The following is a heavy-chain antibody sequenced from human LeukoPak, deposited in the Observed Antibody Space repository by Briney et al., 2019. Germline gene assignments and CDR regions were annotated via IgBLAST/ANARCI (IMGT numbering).Heavy chain of an antibody. CDR1: GFIFSSYG. CDR2: IWSDASNT. CDR3: ARTYNIRYFDT. D-gene: IGHD3-9*01. J-gene: IGHJ4*02. V-gene: IGHV3-33*01. Sequence: GGSLRLSCAASGFIFSSYGMHWVRLAPGKGLEWVAVIWSDASNTYYVDSVKGRFTISRDNSKNTLYLQMNSLRAEDTAVYYCARTYNIRYFDTWGQGTLVTVSS.